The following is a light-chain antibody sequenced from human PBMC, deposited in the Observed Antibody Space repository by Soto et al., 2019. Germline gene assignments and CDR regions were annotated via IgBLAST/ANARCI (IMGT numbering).Light chain of an antibody. V-gene: IGLV2-14*01. Sequence: QSALTQPASVSGSPGQSITISCTGTSSDVGGYNYVSWYQQHPGKAPKLMIYDVSNRPSGVSNRFSGSKSGNTASLTISGLQAADAADYYCSSYTSSSTLVFGGGTKLTV. CDR2: DVS. CDR3: SSYTSSSTLV. CDR1: SSDVGGYNY. J-gene: IGLJ2*01.